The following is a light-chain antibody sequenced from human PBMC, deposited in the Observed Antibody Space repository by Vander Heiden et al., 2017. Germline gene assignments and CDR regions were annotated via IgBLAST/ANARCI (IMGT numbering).Light chain of an antibody. J-gene: IGLJ2*01. CDR2: GNA. CDR3: QSYDSSLSSVV. Sequence: QSVLTQPPSVSGAPGQRVTISCTGGSSNIGAGYDVHWYQQLPGTAPKLLIYGNANRPSGVPDRFSGSKSGTSASLASTRLQAEDEADYYCQSYDSSLSSVVFAGGTKLTVL. CDR1: SSNIGAGYD. V-gene: IGLV1-40*01.